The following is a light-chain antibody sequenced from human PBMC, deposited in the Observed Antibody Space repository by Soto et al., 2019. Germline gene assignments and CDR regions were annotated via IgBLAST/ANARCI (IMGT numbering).Light chain of an antibody. V-gene: IGKV1-5*01. Sequence: DIQMTQSPSTLSASVGDRVSITCRASQGISSELAWYQQRSGRAPRLLIYDASTLESGVPLRFSGSGSGTEFTLTISSLQPDDVATYYCQQYNSYLYTFGQGTKLEIK. CDR1: QGISSE. J-gene: IGKJ2*01. CDR2: DAS. CDR3: QQYNSYLYT.